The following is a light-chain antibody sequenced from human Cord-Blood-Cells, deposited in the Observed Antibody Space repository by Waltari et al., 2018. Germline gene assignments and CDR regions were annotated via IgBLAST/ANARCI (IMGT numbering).Light chain of an antibody. CDR2: EGS. CDR3: CSYAGSSTWV. J-gene: IGLJ3*02. V-gene: IGLV2-23*01. Sequence: QSALTQPAPVSGSPGQSITLSCTGPSSDVGSYNLVSWYQQHPGKAPKLMIYEGSKRPSGVSNRFSGSKSGNTASLTISGLQAEDEADYYCCSYAGSSTWVFGGGTKLTVL. CDR1: SSDVGSYNL.